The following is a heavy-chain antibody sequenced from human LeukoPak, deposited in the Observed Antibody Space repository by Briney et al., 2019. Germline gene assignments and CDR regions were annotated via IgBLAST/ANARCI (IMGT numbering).Heavy chain of an antibody. D-gene: IGHD3-22*01. Sequence: GRSLRLSCAASGFTFDDYAMHWVRQAPGKGLEWVSGISWNSGSIGYADSVKGRFTISRDNAKNSLYLQMNSLRAEDTAVYYCASRSVYDSSGLGYWGQGTLVTVSS. CDR3: ASRSVYDSSGLGY. CDR1: GFTFDDYA. J-gene: IGHJ4*02. V-gene: IGHV3-9*01. CDR2: ISWNSGSI.